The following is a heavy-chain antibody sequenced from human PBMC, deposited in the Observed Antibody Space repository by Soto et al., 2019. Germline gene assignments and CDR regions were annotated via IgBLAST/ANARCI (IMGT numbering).Heavy chain of an antibody. CDR3: VRGGTTEATIGDN. V-gene: IGHV3-48*01. Sequence: GRAPRLCCAASTSTFSRYGMNWVRQAPGKGLEWISFISPSGVTIYYADSVRGRFTISRDNAKNSLFLQMNTLRGDDTAVYYCVRGGTTEATIGDNCGQGSMVTVSS. J-gene: IGHJ4*02. D-gene: IGHD4-17*01. CDR2: ISPSGVTI. CDR1: TSTFSRYG.